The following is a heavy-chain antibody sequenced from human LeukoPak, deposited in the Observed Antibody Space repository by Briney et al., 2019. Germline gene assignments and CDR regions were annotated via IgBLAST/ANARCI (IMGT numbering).Heavy chain of an antibody. Sequence: GRSLRLSCAASGFTFSSYGMHWVRRAPGKGLEWVAVISYDGSNKYYADSVKGRFTISRDNSKNTLYLQMNSLRAKDTAVYYCAKARDSSQIDYWGQGTLVTVSS. CDR2: ISYDGSNK. V-gene: IGHV3-30*18. J-gene: IGHJ4*02. CDR3: AKARDSSQIDY. CDR1: GFTFSSYG. D-gene: IGHD3-22*01.